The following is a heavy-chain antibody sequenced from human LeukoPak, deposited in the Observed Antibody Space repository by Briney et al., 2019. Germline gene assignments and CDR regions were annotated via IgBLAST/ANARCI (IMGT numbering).Heavy chain of an antibody. CDR1: GFTFSSYS. J-gene: IGHJ3*02. CDR2: ISSSSSYI. V-gene: IGHV3-21*01. D-gene: IGHD1-14*01. CDR3: ARKTTSDAFDI. Sequence: GGSLRLSCAASGFTFSSYSMNWVRQAPGKGLEWVSSISSSSSYIYYADSVKGRFTISRDNAKNSVYLQMNSLRAEDTAVYYCARKTTSDAFDIWGQGTMVTVSS.